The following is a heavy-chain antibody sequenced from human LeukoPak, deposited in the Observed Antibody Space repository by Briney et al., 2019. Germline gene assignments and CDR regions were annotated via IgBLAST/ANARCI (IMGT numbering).Heavy chain of an antibody. Sequence: EAVSLTCTVSGGSITNYHWSWTRQPAGKGLEWIGRIYSSGTTDYNPSLETRVTMSLDTFKNQFSLKLSSVTAADTAVYYCARVGGSAGWFDPWGQGTPVSVSS. J-gene: IGHJ5*02. CDR3: ARVGGSAGWFDP. V-gene: IGHV4-4*07. CDR1: GGSITNYH. CDR2: IYSSGTT. D-gene: IGHD6-25*01.